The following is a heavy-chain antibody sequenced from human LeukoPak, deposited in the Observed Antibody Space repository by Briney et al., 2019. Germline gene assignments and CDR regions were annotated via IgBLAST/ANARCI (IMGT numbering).Heavy chain of an antibody. J-gene: IGHJ3*02. CDR3: AREGYYDSSGYFGVLSLKRAEGAFDI. Sequence: SETLTLTCTVSGGSISSSSYYWGWIRQPPGRGLEWIGSIYYSGSTYYNPSLKSRVTISVDMSKNQFSLKLSSVTAADTAVYYCAREGYYDSSGYFGVLSLKRAEGAFDIWGQGTMVTVSS. V-gene: IGHV4-39*02. CDR1: GGSISSSSYY. D-gene: IGHD3-22*01. CDR2: IYYSGST.